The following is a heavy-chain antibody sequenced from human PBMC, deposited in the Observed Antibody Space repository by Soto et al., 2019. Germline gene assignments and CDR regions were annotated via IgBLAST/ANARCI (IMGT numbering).Heavy chain of an antibody. J-gene: IGHJ5*02. CDR1: GGTFSSYA. V-gene: IGHV1-69*13. CDR2: IIPIFGTA. Sequence: ASVKVSCKATGGTFSSYAISWVRQAPGQGLEWMGGIIPIFGTANYAQKFQGRVTITADASTNTAYMELSSLRSEDTAVYYCATVLYEGNWLDPGGQGTLVTVSS. D-gene: IGHD5-12*01. CDR3: ATVLYEGNWLDP.